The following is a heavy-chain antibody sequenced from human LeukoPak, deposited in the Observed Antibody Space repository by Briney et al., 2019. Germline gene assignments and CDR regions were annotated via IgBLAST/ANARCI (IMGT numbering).Heavy chain of an antibody. CDR3: ARFALWDCSSTSCPDY. V-gene: IGHV3-53*01. D-gene: IGHD2-2*01. CDR2: IYSGGST. Sequence: GGSLRLSCAASGFTVSSNYMSWVRQAPGKGLEWVSVIYSGGSTYYADSAKGRFTISRDNSKNTLYLQMNSLRAEDTAVYYRARFALWDCSSTSCPDYWGQGTLVTVSS. CDR1: GFTVSSNY. J-gene: IGHJ4*02.